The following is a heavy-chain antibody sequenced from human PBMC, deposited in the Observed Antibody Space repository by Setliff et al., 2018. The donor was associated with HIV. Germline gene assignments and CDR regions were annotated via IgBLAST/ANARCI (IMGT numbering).Heavy chain of an antibody. J-gene: IGHJ1*01. V-gene: IGHV4-59*11. Sequence: SETLSLTCTVSGGSISSHYWSWIRQPPGKGLEWIGYIYYSGSTNYNPSLKSRVTISVDTSKNQFSLKLSSVTAADTAVYYRASTYYYDSLHFQDWGQGTLVTVSS. D-gene: IGHD3-22*01. CDR2: IYYSGST. CDR3: ASTYYYDSLHFQD. CDR1: GGSISSHY.